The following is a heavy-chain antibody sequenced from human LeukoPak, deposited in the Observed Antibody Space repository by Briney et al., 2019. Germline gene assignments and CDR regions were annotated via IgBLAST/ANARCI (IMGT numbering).Heavy chain of an antibody. CDR3: ARDMSLAAAGIDY. Sequence: SETLSLTCTVSGGSISSYYWSWIRQPPGKGLEWIGCIYYSGSTNYNPSLKSRGTISVDTSKNQFSLKLSSVTAADTAVYYCARDMSLAAAGIDYWGQGTLVTVSS. V-gene: IGHV4-59*01. CDR1: GGSISSYY. CDR2: IYYSGST. J-gene: IGHJ4*02. D-gene: IGHD6-13*01.